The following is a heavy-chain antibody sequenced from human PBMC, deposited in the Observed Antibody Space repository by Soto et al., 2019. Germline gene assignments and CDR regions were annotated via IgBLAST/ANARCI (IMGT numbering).Heavy chain of an antibody. V-gene: IGHV4-30-4*01. CDR2: IYYSGST. Sequence: SETLSLTCTVSGGSISSGNYYWSWIRQPPGKGLEWIGYIYYSGSTYYNPSLKSRVTISVDTSKNQFSLKLSSVTAADTAVYYCARDSSGYSGGYYYYYYGMDVWGQGTTVTVSS. J-gene: IGHJ6*02. CDR1: GGSISSGNYY. D-gene: IGHD3-22*01. CDR3: ARDSSGYSGGYYYYYYGMDV.